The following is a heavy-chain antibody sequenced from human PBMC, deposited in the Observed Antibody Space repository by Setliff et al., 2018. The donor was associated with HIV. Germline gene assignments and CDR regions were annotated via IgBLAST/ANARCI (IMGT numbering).Heavy chain of an antibody. CDR3: ARQGSWLDS. D-gene: IGHD2-15*01. J-gene: IGHJ5*01. CDR1: GGSISSYY. CDR2: SHNNGNT. Sequence: SLTCTVSGGSISSYYWSWIRQPPGEGLEWIGYSHNNGNTHYNPSLKSRVTISVDTSKNHVSLRLNSVTAADTAVYYCARQGSWLDSWGQGTPVTVSS. V-gene: IGHV4-59*08.